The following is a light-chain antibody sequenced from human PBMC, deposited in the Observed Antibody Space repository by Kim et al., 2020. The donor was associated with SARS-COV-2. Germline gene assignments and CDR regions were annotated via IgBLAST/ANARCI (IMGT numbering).Light chain of an antibody. CDR1: SSDVGGYNY. J-gene: IGLJ3*02. Sequence: QSALTQPASVSGSPGQSITISCTGTSSDVGGYNYVSWYQQHPGKAPKLIIYDVSKWPSGVPNRFSGSKSGNTASLTISGLQAEDEADYYCSSHTSISTWVFGGGTQLTVL. CDR2: DVS. CDR3: SSHTSISTWV. V-gene: IGLV2-14*01.